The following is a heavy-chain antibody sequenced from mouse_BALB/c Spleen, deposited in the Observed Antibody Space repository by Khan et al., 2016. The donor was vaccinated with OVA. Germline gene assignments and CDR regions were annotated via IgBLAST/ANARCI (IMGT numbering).Heavy chain of an antibody. CDR2: INPTSGYT. V-gene: IGHV1-7*01. J-gene: IGHJ2*01. Sequence: QVQLQQSGAELAKPGASVKMSCKASGYTFTSYWMHWIKQRPGQGLEWIGYINPTSGYTDYNQKFKDKATLIADKSSSTAYMQLSSLTSDSSAVYYCARDRIDYWGQGTALTVSS. CDR3: ARDRIDY. CDR1: GYTFTSYW.